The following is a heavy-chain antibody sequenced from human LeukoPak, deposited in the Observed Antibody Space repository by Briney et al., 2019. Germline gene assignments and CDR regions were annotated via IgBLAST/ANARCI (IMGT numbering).Heavy chain of an antibody. CDR3: ARDGQQLGGENDY. V-gene: IGHV4-30-2*01. CDR1: GGSISSGGYY. Sequence: TSETLSLTCTVSGGSISSGGYYWSWIRQLPGKGLEWIGYIYHSGSTYYNPSLKSRVTISVDRSKNQFSLKLSSVTAADTAVYYCARDGQQLGGENDYWGQETLVTVSS. CDR2: IYHSGST. D-gene: IGHD6-13*01. J-gene: IGHJ4*02.